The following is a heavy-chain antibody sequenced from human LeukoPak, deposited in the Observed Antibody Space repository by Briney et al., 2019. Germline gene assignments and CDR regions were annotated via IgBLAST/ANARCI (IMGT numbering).Heavy chain of an antibody. CDR1: GYTFTGYY. V-gene: IGHV1-2*02. CDR3: APRIAVAGSDFDY. J-gene: IGHJ4*02. CDR2: INPNSGGT. Sequence: ASVKVSCKASGYTFTGYYMHWVRQAPGQWLEWMGWINPNSGGTNYTQKFQGRVTMTRDTSISTAYMELSRLRSDDTAVYYCAPRIAVAGSDFDYWGQGTLVTVSS. D-gene: IGHD6-19*01.